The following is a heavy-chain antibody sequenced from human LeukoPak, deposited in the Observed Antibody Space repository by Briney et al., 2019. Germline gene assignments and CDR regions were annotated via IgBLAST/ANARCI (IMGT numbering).Heavy chain of an antibody. J-gene: IGHJ4*02. D-gene: IGHD2-15*01. Sequence: PCPTLVNPTQSLTLTCTFSGFSLTTSGVGVGWIRQPPGEALEWLALIYWDDDKPCSPSLKSRLTITKDTSKNQVVLTMTNMDPVDTATYYCAHRRRVVVPATGFDYWGQGTLVTVSS. CDR1: GFSLTTSGVG. CDR3: AHRRRVVVPATGFDY. CDR2: IYWDDDK. V-gene: IGHV2-5*02.